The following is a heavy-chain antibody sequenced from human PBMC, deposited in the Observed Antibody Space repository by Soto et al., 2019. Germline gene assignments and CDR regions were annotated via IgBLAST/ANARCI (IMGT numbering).Heavy chain of an antibody. V-gene: IGHV4-61*01. CDR1: GDSVTSGYYY. Sequence: QVQLQESDPGLVKPSETLSLTCTVSGDSVTSGYYYWTWIRQPPGKGLEWIGYIYHSGSTKYNSSLKGRVSISIDTTKNQFSLKLTSVTAADTAGYYCARAPQGTSSWDAGASWFDPWGRGTLVSVSS. CDR2: IYHSGST. CDR3: ARAPQGTSSWDAGASWFDP. D-gene: IGHD6-13*01. J-gene: IGHJ5*02.